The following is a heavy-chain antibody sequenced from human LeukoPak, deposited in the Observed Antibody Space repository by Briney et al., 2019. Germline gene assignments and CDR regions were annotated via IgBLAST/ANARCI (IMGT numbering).Heavy chain of an antibody. CDR3: AREPRSPYGDYSVSP. CDR1: GGSFSGYY. J-gene: IGHJ5*02. D-gene: IGHD4-17*01. V-gene: IGHV4-34*01. CDR2: IYYSGST. Sequence: SETLSLTCAVYGGSFSGYYWGWIRQPPGKGLEWIGSIYYSGSTYYNPSLKSRVTISVDTSKNQFSLKLSSVTAADTAVYYCAREPRSPYGDYSVSPWGRGTLVTVSS.